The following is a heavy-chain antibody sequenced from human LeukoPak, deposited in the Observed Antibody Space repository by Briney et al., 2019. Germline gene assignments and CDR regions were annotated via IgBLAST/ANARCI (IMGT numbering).Heavy chain of an antibody. CDR3: ARKPSGSSRYDY. V-gene: IGHV4-59*01. Sequence: SETLSLTCTVSGGSISSYYWTWIRQPPGKGLEWIGFIYDSGSTYYNPSLKSRVTISLDTSKNQFSLKMSSVTAADMAVYYCARKPSGSSRYDYWGQGTLVTVSS. CDR1: GGSISSYY. J-gene: IGHJ4*02. CDR2: IYDSGST. D-gene: IGHD6-25*01.